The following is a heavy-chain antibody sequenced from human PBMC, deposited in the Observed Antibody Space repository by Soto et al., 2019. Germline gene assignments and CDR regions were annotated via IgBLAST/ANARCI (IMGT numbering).Heavy chain of an antibody. Sequence: QVQLQQWGAGLLKPSETLSLTCAVYGGSFSGYYWSWIRQPPGKGLEWIGEINHSGSTNYNPSLKSRVTISVDTSKNQFSLTLGSVTAADTAVYYCARGGVYSSSSFSIYNYYYYYGMDVWGQGTTVTVSS. CDR1: GGSFSGYY. CDR2: INHSGST. D-gene: IGHD6-6*01. J-gene: IGHJ6*02. V-gene: IGHV4-34*01. CDR3: ARGGVYSSSSFSIYNYYYYYGMDV.